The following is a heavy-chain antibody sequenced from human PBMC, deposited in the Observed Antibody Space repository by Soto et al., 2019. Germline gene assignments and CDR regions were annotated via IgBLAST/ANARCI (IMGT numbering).Heavy chain of an antibody. D-gene: IGHD3-3*01. Sequence: GGSLRLSCAASGFTFSNAWMSWVRQAPGKGLEWVGRIKSKTDGGTTDYAAPVKGRFTISRDASKNTLYLQMNSLKTEDPAVYYCTTGFLVLYYDFWSGYQNPDYWGQGTLVTVSS. J-gene: IGHJ4*02. CDR3: TTGFLVLYYDFWSGYQNPDY. CDR1: GFTFSNAW. CDR2: IKSKTDGGTT. V-gene: IGHV3-15*01.